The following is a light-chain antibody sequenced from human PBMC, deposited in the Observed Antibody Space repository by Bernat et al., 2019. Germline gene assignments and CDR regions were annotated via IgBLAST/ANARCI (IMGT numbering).Light chain of an antibody. CDR1: QSVSSY. Sequence: TATISCRTSQSVSSYLAWYQLRPGQAPSLLIYGSSSRATGIPDRFSGIGSGTDFTLTITSLETEDCAIYFCQETSQLWTFGKGIKVEVK. CDR3: QETSQLWT. J-gene: IGKJ1*01. V-gene: IGKV3-11*01. CDR2: GSS.